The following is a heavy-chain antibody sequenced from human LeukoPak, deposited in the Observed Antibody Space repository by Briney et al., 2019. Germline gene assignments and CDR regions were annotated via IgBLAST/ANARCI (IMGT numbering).Heavy chain of an antibody. Sequence: GGSLRLSCAASGFTFSDYYMSWLRQAPGKGLEWVSYISSSGSTIYYADSVKGRFTISRDNAKNSLYLQTNSLRAEDTAVYYCARVQTYYDFWSGYQGHFYFDYWGQGTLVTVSS. J-gene: IGHJ4*02. CDR2: ISSSGSTI. V-gene: IGHV3-11*01. D-gene: IGHD3-3*01. CDR3: ARVQTYYDFWSGYQGHFYFDY. CDR1: GFTFSDYY.